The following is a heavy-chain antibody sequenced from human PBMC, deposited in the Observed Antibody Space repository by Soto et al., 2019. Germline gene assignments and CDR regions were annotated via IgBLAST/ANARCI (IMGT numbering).Heavy chain of an antibody. V-gene: IGHV4-4*02. CDR1: GASVSSTKW. Sequence: SETLSLTCAVSGASVSSTKWWSWVRQSPGKGLEWIGEIHHSETTNYNPSLESRVTISVDKSKNHFSLKVSSVTAADTAVYFCARSPRSISTGGIDFWGQGILVTVSS. CDR2: IHHSETT. J-gene: IGHJ4*01. D-gene: IGHD1-1*01. CDR3: ARSPRSISTGGIDF.